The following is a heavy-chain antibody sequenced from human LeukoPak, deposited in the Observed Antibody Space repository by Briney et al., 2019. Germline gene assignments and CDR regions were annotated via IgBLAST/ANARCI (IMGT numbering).Heavy chain of an antibody. J-gene: IGHJ4*02. CDR3: ARDAISRGIIDY. CDR2: INPDSGGT. V-gene: IGHV1-2*02. D-gene: IGHD3-10*01. CDR1: GYRFTGYY. Sequence: GASVKVSCKASGYRFTGYYVHWVRQAPGQGLGGMGWINPDSGGTNFAQRFQGRATLTRDTSISTAYMELSRLTSDDTVVYYCARDAISRGIIDYWGQGTLVTVSS.